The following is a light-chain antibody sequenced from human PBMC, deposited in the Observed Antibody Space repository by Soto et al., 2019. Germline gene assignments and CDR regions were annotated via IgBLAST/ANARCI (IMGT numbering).Light chain of an antibody. CDR1: SSDVGGYKF. Sequence: QSALTQPASVSGSPGQSITISCTGTSSDVGGYKFVSWYQQHPGKAPKLMIYEVSNRPSGVSNRFSGSKSGNTASLTISGLQAEDEAEYYCSSYTTSSTRVFGGGTKLTVL. V-gene: IGLV2-14*01. CDR3: SSYTTSSTRV. CDR2: EVS. J-gene: IGLJ3*02.